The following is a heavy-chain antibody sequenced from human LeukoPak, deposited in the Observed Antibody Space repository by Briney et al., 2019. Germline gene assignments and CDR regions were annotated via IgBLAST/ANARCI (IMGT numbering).Heavy chain of an antibody. D-gene: IGHD3-10*01. Sequence: PSETLSLTCTVSGDSISSGTYYWSWIRQPAGKGLEWIGRIYTSGRTNYNPSLKSRVTISVETSKNQFSLKLKSVTAADTAVYYCARGGYYGSGNDFRFDPWGQGTLVTVSS. J-gene: IGHJ5*02. V-gene: IGHV4-61*02. CDR2: IYTSGRT. CDR1: GDSISSGTYY. CDR3: ARGGYYGSGNDFRFDP.